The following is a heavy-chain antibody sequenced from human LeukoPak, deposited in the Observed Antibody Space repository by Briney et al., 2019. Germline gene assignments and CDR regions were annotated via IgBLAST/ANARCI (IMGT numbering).Heavy chain of an antibody. CDR1: GGTFSSYA. J-gene: IGHJ4*02. Sequence: SVKVSCKASGGTFSSYAISWVRQATGQGLEWMGWMNPNSGNTGYAQKFQGRVTMTRNTSISTAYMELSSLRSEDTAVYYCARNGLWFGELLLIWGQGTLVTVSS. V-gene: IGHV1-8*02. CDR3: ARNGLWFGELLLI. D-gene: IGHD3-10*01. CDR2: MNPNSGNT.